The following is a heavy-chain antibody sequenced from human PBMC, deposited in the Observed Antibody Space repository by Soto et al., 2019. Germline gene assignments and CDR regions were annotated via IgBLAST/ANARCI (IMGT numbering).Heavy chain of an antibody. Sequence: EVPLVESGGGLVQPGGSLRLSCAASGFTFSSYAMHWVRQAPGKGLEYVSAISSNGGSTYYANSVKGRFTISRDNSKNTLYLQMGSLRAEDMAVYYCASLAMDDAFDIWGQGTMVTVSS. CDR1: GFTFSSYA. CDR2: ISSNGGST. J-gene: IGHJ3*02. D-gene: IGHD5-18*01. CDR3: ASLAMDDAFDI. V-gene: IGHV3-64*01.